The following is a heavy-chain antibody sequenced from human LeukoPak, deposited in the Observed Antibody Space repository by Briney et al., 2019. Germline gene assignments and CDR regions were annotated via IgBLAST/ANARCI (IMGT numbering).Heavy chain of an antibody. CDR1: GGSFSGYY. D-gene: IGHD3-10*01. V-gene: IGHV4-34*01. CDR3: ARGYAKVAAVRGSIITGAIYFDS. Sequence: TSETLSLTCAVYGGSFSGYYWSWIRQPPGKGLEWIGEINRSGNTNNSPTLKSRVTMSVDTSKNQFSLNLSSVTAADTAVYYCARGYAKVAAVRGSIITGAIYFDSWGQGTLVTVSS. J-gene: IGHJ4*02. CDR2: INRSGNT.